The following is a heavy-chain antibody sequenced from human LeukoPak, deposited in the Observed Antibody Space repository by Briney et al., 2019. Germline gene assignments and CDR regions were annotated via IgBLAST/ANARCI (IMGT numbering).Heavy chain of an antibody. V-gene: IGHV4-34*01. Sequence: LKPSETLSLTCAVYGGSFSGYYWSRIRQPPGKGLEWIGEINHSGSTNYNPSLKSRVTISVDTSKNQFSLKLSSVTAADTAVYYCARVRRGRDYYYMDVWGKGTTVTVSS. D-gene: IGHD2-15*01. CDR2: INHSGST. CDR3: ARVRRGRDYYYMDV. J-gene: IGHJ6*03. CDR1: GGSFSGYY.